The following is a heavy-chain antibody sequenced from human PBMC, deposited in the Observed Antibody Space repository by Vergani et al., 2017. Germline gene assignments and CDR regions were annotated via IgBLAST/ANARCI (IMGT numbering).Heavy chain of an antibody. CDR3: AKVSSDFWSGQGAFDI. V-gene: IGHV3-30*18. CDR2: ISYDGSNK. Sequence: QVQLLESGGGVVQPGRSLRLSCAASGFTFSSYGMHWVRQAPGKGLEWVAVISYDGSNKYYADSVKGRFTISSDNSKNTLYLQMNSLRAEDTAVYYCAKVSSDFWSGQGAFDIWGQGTMVTVSS. CDR1: GFTFSSYG. J-gene: IGHJ3*02. D-gene: IGHD3-3*01.